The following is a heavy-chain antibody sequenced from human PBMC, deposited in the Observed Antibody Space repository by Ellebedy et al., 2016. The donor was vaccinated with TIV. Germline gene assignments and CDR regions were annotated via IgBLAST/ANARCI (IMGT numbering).Heavy chain of an antibody. J-gene: IGHJ4*02. CDR3: ARDHPDPYTGGWYGLDY. V-gene: IGHV3-74*01. Sequence: GESLKISCAASGFTFSSYWMHWVRQAPGKGLVWVSRSNSDGSSISYADSVRGRFIISRDNAKNTLYLQMDNLRAEDTAMYYCARDHPDPYTGGWYGLDYWGQGILVTISS. CDR1: GFTFSSYW. CDR2: SNSDGSSI. D-gene: IGHD6-19*01.